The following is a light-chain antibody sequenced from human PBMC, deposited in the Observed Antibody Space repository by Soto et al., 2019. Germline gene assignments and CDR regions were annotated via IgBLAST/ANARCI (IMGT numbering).Light chain of an antibody. CDR1: SNDVGSYNL. CDR2: EAN. V-gene: IGLV2-23*01. CDR3: CSYAGSSTFYV. J-gene: IGLJ1*01. Sequence: QSALTQPASVSGSPGQSITISCTGTSNDVGSYNLVSWYQQHPGKAPKLMIYEANKRPSGVSNRFSGSKSGNTASLTISGLQAEDEADYYCCSYAGSSTFYVFGTGTKVTVL.